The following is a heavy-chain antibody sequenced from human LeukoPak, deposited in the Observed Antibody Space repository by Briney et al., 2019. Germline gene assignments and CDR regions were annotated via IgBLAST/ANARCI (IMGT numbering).Heavy chain of an antibody. CDR3: SRRMFTADWHLDL. J-gene: IGHJ2*01. CDR1: GFTFSGSD. Sequence: PGGSLRLSCAASGFTFSGSDIHWVRQASGKGLEWIGRIKTKAEGYATAYVVSVTGRFTISRDDSKNTAFLQMNSLKTEDTAVYYCSRRMFTADWHLDLWGRGTLVTVS. D-gene: IGHD3-10*02. V-gene: IGHV3-73*01. CDR2: IKTKAEGYAT.